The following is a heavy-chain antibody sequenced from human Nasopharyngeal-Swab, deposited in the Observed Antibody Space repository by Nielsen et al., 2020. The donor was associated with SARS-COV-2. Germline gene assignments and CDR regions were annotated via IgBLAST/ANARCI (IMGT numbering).Heavy chain of an antibody. CDR3: ARVLLRALGKFGEGYAFDI. CDR1: GFTFSSHS. D-gene: IGHD3-10*01. CDR2: ISSSSTYI. J-gene: IGHJ3*02. Sequence: GESLKISCAASGFTFSSHSMNWVRQAPGKGLGWVSSISSSSTYIYHADSVKGRFTISRDNAKNSLYLQMNSLRVEDTAVYYCARVLLRALGKFGEGYAFDIWGQGTMVTVSS. V-gene: IGHV3-21*01.